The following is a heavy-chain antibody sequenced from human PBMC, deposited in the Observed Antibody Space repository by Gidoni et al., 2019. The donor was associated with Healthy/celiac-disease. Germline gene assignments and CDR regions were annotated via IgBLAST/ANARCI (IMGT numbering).Heavy chain of an antibody. Sequence: QLQLQESGPGLVKPSETLSLTCTVSAGSTSSSSYYWGLIRQPPGKGLAWIGSIYYSGSTYYNPTHKRRVTISVDTSKNQFSLKLSSVTAADTAVYYCARYTSGGRPPRYNDYWGQGTLVTVSS. CDR2: IYYSGST. CDR1: AGSTSSSSYY. V-gene: IGHV4-39*01. J-gene: IGHJ4*02. D-gene: IGHD3-16*01. CDR3: ARYTSGGRPPRYNDY.